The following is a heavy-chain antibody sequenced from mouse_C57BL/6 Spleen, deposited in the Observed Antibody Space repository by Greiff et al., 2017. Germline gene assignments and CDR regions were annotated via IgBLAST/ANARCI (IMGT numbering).Heavy chain of an antibody. CDR1: GYTFTSYW. CDR2: INPSSGYT. Sequence: VQLQQSGAELAKPGASVKLSCKASGYTFTSYWMHWVKQRPGQGLEWIGYINPSSGYTKYNQKFKDKATLTEDKYSSTAYMQQGSLTYEDSAVYYCARWGLAACGWGQGTTLTVS. V-gene: IGHV1-7*01. CDR3: ARWGLAACG. D-gene: IGHD3-1*01. J-gene: IGHJ2*01.